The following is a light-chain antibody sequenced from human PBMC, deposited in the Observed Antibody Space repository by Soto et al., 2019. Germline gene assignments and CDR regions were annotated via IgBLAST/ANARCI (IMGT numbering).Light chain of an antibody. V-gene: IGLV1-44*01. CDR3: AAWDDSLNGVL. CDR2: SNS. J-gene: IGLJ2*01. CDR1: SSNIGSNI. Sequence: QSVLTQPPSVSGTPGQRVTISCSGSSSNIGSNIVNWYQQLPGTAPKLLIYSNSHRPSGVPARFSGSKSGTSASLTIRGLQSEDEADYYCAAWDDSLNGVLFGGGTKLTVL.